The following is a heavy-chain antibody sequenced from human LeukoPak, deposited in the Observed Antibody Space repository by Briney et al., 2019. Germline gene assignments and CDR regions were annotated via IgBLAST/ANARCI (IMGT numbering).Heavy chain of an antibody. D-gene: IGHD6-13*01. Sequence: GGSLRLSCAASGFTFSSYSMNWVRQAPGKGLEWVPSISSSSSYIYYADSVKGRFTISRDNAKNSLYLEMNSLRSEDTAVYYCARDGGPGYSSSWYLYWGQGTLVTVSS. CDR1: GFTFSSYS. J-gene: IGHJ4*02. V-gene: IGHV3-21*01. CDR2: ISSSSSYI. CDR3: ARDGGPGYSSSWYLY.